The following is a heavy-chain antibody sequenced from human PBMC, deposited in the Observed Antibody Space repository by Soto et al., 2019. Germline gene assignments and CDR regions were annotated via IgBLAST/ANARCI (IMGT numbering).Heavy chain of an antibody. D-gene: IGHD3-10*01. CDR3: ASDLKDRRPVTCYSCCGLDV. Sequence: QVRLVQSGTEVKKPGASVKVSCQASGYMFTSYYIHWVRQAPGQGLDWVGIINPSGGKTSSAQNFQGRVTLSCDSSTNTAYMELRGLQSGDTAVYYCASDLKDRRPVTCYSCCGLDVWGQGTTVTVS. CDR1: GYMFTSYY. CDR2: INPSGGKT. V-gene: IGHV1-46*01. J-gene: IGHJ6*02.